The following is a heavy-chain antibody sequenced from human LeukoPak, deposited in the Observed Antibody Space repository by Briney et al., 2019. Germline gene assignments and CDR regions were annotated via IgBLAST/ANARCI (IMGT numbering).Heavy chain of an antibody. CDR3: ARAIVVVPAAIPDAFDI. D-gene: IGHD2-2*01. J-gene: IGHJ3*02. V-gene: IGHV3-30-3*01. CDR2: ISYDGSNK. Sequence: GGSLRLSCAASGFTFSSYAMHWVRQAPGKGLEWVAVISYDGSNKYYADSVKGRFTISRDNSKNTLYLQMNSLRAEDTAVYYCARAIVVVPAAIPDAFDIWGQGTMVTVSS. CDR1: GFTFSSYA.